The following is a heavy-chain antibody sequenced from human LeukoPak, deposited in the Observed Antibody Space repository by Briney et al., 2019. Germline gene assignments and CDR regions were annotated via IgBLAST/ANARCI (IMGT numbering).Heavy chain of an antibody. CDR1: GGSISSYY. Sequence: SETPSLTCTVSGGSISSYYRSWIRQPAGKGLEWIGRIYTSGSTNYNPSLKSRVTMSVDTSKNQFSLKLSSVTAADTAVYYCARSRALKLTFDYWGQGTLVTVSS. CDR2: IYTSGST. V-gene: IGHV4-4*07. J-gene: IGHJ4*02. D-gene: IGHD3-3*02. CDR3: ARSRALKLTFDY.